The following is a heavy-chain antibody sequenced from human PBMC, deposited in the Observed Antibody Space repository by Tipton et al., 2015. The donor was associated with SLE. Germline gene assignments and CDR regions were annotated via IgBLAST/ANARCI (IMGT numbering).Heavy chain of an antibody. D-gene: IGHD1-14*01. Sequence: QVQLVQSGVGVKKPGASVKVSCKASGYTFTSYGICWVRQAPGQGLEWMGWISAYNGDTNYAQKIQGRVTMTTDTSTSTAYMELRSLRSDYTAVHYCAREAIYYRNVFDIWGQGTMVTVSS. V-gene: IGHV1-18*01. CDR2: ISAYNGDT. J-gene: IGHJ3*02. CDR3: AREAIYYRNVFDI. CDR1: GYTFTSYG.